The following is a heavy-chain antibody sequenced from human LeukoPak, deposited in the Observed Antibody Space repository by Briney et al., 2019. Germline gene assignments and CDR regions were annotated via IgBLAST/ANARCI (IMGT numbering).Heavy chain of an antibody. J-gene: IGHJ5*02. V-gene: IGHV3-23*01. CDR1: GFTFSSYA. CDR2: ISGSGGYT. D-gene: IGHD3-3*01. Sequence: QSGGSLRLSCAASGFTFSSYAMSWVRQAPGKGLEWVSSISGSGGYTYCADSVKGRFTISRDNSKSTLYLQMNSLRVEDTAVYYCAKPLSAVGVVNSWFDPWGQGTLVTVSS. CDR3: AKPLSAVGVVNSWFDP.